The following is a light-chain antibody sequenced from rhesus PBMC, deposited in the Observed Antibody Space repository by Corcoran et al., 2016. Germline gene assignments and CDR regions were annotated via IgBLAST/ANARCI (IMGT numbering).Light chain of an antibody. J-gene: IGKJ4*01. V-gene: IGKV2-72*02. CDR3: VQAIAFPLT. CDR2: GGS. Sequence: DIVMTQTPLSLPITPGEPASISCRSSQSLLHSNGNTYLHWYLQKPGQSPQLLIYGGSNRASGVPDRFSGSGSGTEFTLKISKVEAEDVGIYYCVQAIAFPLTFGGGTKVELK. CDR1: QSLLHSNGNTY.